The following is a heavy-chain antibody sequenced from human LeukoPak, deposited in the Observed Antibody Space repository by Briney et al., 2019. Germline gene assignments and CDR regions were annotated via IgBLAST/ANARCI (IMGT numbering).Heavy chain of an antibody. V-gene: IGHV3-23*01. CDR1: GFIFSNYG. J-gene: IGHJ4*02. CDR2: ISTSVGRT. D-gene: IGHD1-26*01. CDR3: AKDRDGGSATTAKGFDY. Sequence: GGSLRLSCAASGFIFSNYGMSWVRQAPGKGLEWVSGISTSVGRTYYADSVKGRFTISRDNSKNTLYLQMNSLGAEDTAIYYCAKDRDGGSATTAKGFDYWAQGTRVTVSS.